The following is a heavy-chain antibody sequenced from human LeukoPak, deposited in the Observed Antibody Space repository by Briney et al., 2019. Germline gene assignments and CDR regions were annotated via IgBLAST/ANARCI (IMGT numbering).Heavy chain of an antibody. J-gene: IGHJ4*02. CDR1: GFAFSNYD. D-gene: IGHD6-13*01. V-gene: IGHV3-13*01. CDR3: ASSPAYSNTWYAIDN. Sequence: GRSLRLSCAASGFAFSNYDMHWVRQAAGRGLEWVSGIGTAGDTYYAASVKGRFTISRENAKSSLYLQMNSLSAGDTAIYYCASSPAYSNTWYAIDNWGQGTLVTVSS. CDR2: IGTAGDT.